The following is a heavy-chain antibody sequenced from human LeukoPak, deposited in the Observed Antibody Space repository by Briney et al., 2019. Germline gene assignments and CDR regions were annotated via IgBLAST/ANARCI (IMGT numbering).Heavy chain of an antibody. Sequence: GESLKISCKGAVDSFTSYCIGWGRQMPAGRLWWRWSIYPRDSDTTYSPSPQGQVTISADKSISTAYPQWSGVKASDTAMYYCARRGFGMSTQAPFEYWGQGTLVNVSS. CDR1: VDSFTSYC. CDR2: IYPRDSDT. V-gene: IGHV5-51*01. CDR3: ARRGFGMSTQAPFEY. D-gene: IGHD5-24*01. J-gene: IGHJ4*02.